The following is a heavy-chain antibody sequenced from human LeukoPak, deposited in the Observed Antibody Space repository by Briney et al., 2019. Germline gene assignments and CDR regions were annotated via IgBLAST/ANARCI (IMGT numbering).Heavy chain of an antibody. CDR2: IYYSGST. D-gene: IGHD6-19*01. CDR1: GGSISSGGYS. V-gene: IGHV4-61*08. CDR3: ARTISGWSIVFDY. J-gene: IGHJ4*02. Sequence: SETLSLTCTVSGGSISSGGYSWSWIRQPPGKGLEWIGYIYYSGSTNYNPSLKSRVTISVDTSKNQFSLKLSSVTAADTAVYYCARTISGWSIVFDYWGQGTLVTVSS.